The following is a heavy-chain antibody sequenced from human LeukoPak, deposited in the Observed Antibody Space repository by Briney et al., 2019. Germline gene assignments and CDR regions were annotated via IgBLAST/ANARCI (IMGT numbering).Heavy chain of an antibody. CDR2: IGGSGSVT. CDR3: VKGGPRAQLVDF. Sequence: PGGSLRLSCAASGFTFSSYSMGWVRRAPGKGLEWVSSIGGSGSVTYYTDSVRGRFTLSRDNSKNTVYLQMNSLRAEDTAVYYCVKGGPRAQLVDFWGQGTLVTVSS. J-gene: IGHJ4*02. V-gene: IGHV3-23*01. CDR1: GFTFSSYS. D-gene: IGHD2-2*01.